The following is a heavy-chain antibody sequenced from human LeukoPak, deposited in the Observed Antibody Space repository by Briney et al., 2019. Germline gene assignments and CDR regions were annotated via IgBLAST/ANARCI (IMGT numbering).Heavy chain of an antibody. CDR2: IIPIFGTA. Sequence: ASVKVSCKASGGTFSSYAISWVRQAPGQGLEWMGGIIPIFGTANYSQKFQGRVTITADKSTSTAYMELSSLRSEDTAVYYCARGSYYYDSSGYRGGNWFDPWGQGTLVTVSS. J-gene: IGHJ5*02. D-gene: IGHD3-22*01. CDR3: ARGSYYYDSSGYRGGNWFDP. V-gene: IGHV1-69*06. CDR1: GGTFSSYA.